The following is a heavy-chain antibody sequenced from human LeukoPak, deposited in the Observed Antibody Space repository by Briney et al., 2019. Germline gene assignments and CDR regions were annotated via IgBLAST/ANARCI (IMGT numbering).Heavy chain of an antibody. CDR1: GFTVSSNY. CDR3: ARGRWGLMVYAF. J-gene: IGHJ3*01. V-gene: IGHV3-66*02. Sequence: GGSLRLSCAASGFTVSSNYMSWVRQAPGKGLEWVSVIYSGGSTYYADSVKGRFTISRDNSKNTLYLQMNSLRAEDTAVYYCARGRWGLMVYAFWGQGTMVTVSS. CDR2: IYSGGST. D-gene: IGHD2-8*01.